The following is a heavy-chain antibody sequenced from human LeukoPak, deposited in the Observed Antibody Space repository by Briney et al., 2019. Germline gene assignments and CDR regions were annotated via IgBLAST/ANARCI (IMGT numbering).Heavy chain of an antibody. D-gene: IGHD5-18*01. CDR3: ARGGARGYSYGYGLRSGFDY. V-gene: IGHV3-66*02. CDR2: IYSGGST. CDR1: GFTVSSNY. Sequence: QAGGSLRLSCAASGFTVSSNYMSWVRQAPGKGLEWVSVIYSGGSTYYADSVKGRFTISRDNSRNTLYLQMNSLRAEDTAVYYCARGGARGYSYGYGLRSGFDYWGQGTLVTVSS. J-gene: IGHJ4*02.